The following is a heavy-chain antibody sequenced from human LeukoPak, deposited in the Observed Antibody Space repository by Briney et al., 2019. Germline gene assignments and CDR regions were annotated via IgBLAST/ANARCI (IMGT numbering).Heavy chain of an antibody. CDR1: GGSFSGYY. CDR3: ARVRLWFGGPRPFDY. J-gene: IGHJ4*02. D-gene: IGHD3-10*01. V-gene: IGHV4-34*01. CDR2: INHSGST. Sequence: SETLSLTCAAYGGSFSGYYWSWIRQPPGKGLEWIGEINHSGSTNYNPSLKSRVTISVDTSKDQFSLKLSSVTAADTAVYYCARVRLWFGGPRPFDYWGKGTLVTVSS.